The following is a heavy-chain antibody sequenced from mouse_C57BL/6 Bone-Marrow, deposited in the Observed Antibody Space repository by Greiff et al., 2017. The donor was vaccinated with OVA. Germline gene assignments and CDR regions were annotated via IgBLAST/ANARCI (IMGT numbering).Heavy chain of an antibody. CDR2: IYPGSGST. V-gene: IGHV1-55*01. J-gene: IGHJ1*03. CDR1: GYTFTSYW. D-gene: IGHD1-1*01. Sequence: QVQLQQPGAELVKPGASVKMSCKASGYTFTSYWITWVKQRPGQGLEWIGDIYPGSGSTNYNEKFKSKATLTVDTSSSTAYMQLSSLTSEDSAVYYCARNFPSTVPSPYCYLEVWGTGTTVTVSS. CDR3: ARNFPSTVPSPYCYLEV.